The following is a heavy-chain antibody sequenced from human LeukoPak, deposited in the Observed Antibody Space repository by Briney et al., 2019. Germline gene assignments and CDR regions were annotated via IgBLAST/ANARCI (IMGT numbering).Heavy chain of an antibody. CDR3: AIECDYGSVSSSEFDP. J-gene: IGHJ5*02. Sequence: ASVKVSCTASGYTFTGYYMHWVRQAPGQGLEWMGWINPNSGGTNYAQKFQGRVTMTRDTSISTAYMELSRLRSDDTAVYYCAIECDYGSVSSSEFDPWGQGTLVTVSS. V-gene: IGHV1-2*02. CDR1: GYTFTGYY. CDR2: INPNSGGT. D-gene: IGHD3-10*01.